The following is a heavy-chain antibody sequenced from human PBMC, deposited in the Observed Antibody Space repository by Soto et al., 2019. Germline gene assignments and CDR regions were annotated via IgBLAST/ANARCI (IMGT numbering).Heavy chain of an antibody. Sequence: GGSLRLSCAASGFTVSSNYMSWVRQAPGKGLEWVSVIYSGGSTYYADSVKGRFTISRDNSKNTLYLQMDSLRAEDTAVYYCARDAYYFGSGSLSPDLDVWGKGTKVTAPQ. CDR2: IYSGGST. CDR3: ARDAYYFGSGSLSPDLDV. J-gene: IGHJ6*04. D-gene: IGHD3-10*01. CDR1: GFTVSSNY. V-gene: IGHV3-66*01.